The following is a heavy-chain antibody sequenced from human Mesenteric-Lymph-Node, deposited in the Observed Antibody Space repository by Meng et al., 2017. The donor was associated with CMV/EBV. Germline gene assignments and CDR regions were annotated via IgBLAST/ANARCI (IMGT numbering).Heavy chain of an antibody. V-gene: IGHV3-11*01. J-gene: IGHJ4*02. D-gene: IGHD5-18*01. CDR1: GFTFSNYA. CDR3: ARIGYSYGYVF. CDR2: ISSSGSTI. Sequence: GGSLRLSCAASGFTFSNYAMGWVRQTPGKGLEWVSYISSSGSTIYYADSVKGRFTISRDNAKNSLYLQMNSLRAEDTAVYYCARIGYSYGYVFWGQGTLVTVSS.